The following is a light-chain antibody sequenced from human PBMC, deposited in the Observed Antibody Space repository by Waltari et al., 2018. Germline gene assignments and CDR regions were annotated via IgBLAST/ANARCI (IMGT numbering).Light chain of an antibody. CDR1: SSDVGGYDY. CDR2: DVI. V-gene: IGLV2-14*01. Sequence: QSALTQPASVSGSPGQSITISCTGTSSDVGGYDYVSWYQQHPGKAPKLMIYDVIKRPSGVSNRFSGSKSGSTASLTISGLQAEDEAGYYCSSYVSSNTFYVFGTGTKVTVL. J-gene: IGLJ1*01. CDR3: SSYVSSNTFYV.